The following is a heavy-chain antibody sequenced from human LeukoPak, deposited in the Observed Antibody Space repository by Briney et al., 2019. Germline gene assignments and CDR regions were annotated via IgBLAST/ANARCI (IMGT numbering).Heavy chain of an antibody. CDR2: ISYDGSNK. CDR1: GFTFSSYG. Sequence: PGGSLRLSCAASGFTFSSYGMHWVRQAPGKGLEWVAVISYDGSNKYYADSVKGRFTISRDNSKNTLYLQMNSLRAEDTAVYYCAKDIRHRIVGATSDYYYGMDVWGQGTTVTVSS. CDR3: AKDIRHRIVGATSDYYYGMDV. V-gene: IGHV3-30*18. J-gene: IGHJ6*02. D-gene: IGHD1-26*01.